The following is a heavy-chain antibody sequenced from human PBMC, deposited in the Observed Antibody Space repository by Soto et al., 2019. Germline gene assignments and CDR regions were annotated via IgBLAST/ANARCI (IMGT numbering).Heavy chain of an antibody. D-gene: IGHD1-26*01. Sequence: NPSETLSLTCAVSGYSISSGYYWGWIRQPPGKGLEWIGSIYHSGSTYYNPSLKSRVTISVDTSKNQFSLKLSSVTAADTAVYYCARAEGGSYFYYYYYYGMDVWGQGTSVTVSS. CDR1: GYSISSGYY. CDR3: ARAEGGSYFYYYYYYGMDV. CDR2: IYHSGST. V-gene: IGHV4-38-2*01. J-gene: IGHJ6*02.